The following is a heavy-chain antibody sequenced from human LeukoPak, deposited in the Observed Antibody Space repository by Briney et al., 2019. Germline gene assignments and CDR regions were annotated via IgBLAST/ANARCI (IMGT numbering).Heavy chain of an antibody. CDR1: GGSISSYY. J-gene: IGHJ3*02. CDR2: IYYSGST. V-gene: IGHV4-59*12. D-gene: IGHD3-10*01. CDR3: ARVRKGFGGAAFDI. Sequence: SETLSLTCTVSGGSISSYYWGWIRQPPGKGLEWIGYIYYSGSTYYNPSLKSRVTISVDTSKNQFSLKLSSVTAADTAVYYCARVRKGFGGAAFDIWGQGTMVTVSS.